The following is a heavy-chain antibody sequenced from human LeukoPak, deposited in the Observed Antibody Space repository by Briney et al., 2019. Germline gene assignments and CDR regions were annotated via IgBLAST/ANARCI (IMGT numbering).Heavy chain of an antibody. Sequence: GGSRRLSCAASGFAFTSNAMTGFRQPPGKGLEWVSAISISGSKTYYADSVKGRFTISRDNSKNTLYLQMNSLRAEDTAVYYCANEIRPNDYWGQGTQVTVSS. D-gene: IGHD4-17*01. J-gene: IGHJ4*02. CDR1: GFAFTSNA. V-gene: IGHV3-23*01. CDR2: ISISGSKT. CDR3: ANEIRPNDY.